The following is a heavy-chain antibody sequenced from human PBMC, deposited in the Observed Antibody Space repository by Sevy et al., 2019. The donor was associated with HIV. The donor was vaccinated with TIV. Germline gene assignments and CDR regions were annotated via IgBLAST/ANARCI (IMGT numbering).Heavy chain of an antibody. Sequence: SVKVSCKASGYTFTSYDINWVRQATGQGLEWMGWMNPNSGNTGYAQKFQGRVTMTRNTSISTAYMELSSLRSEDTAVYYCARGADSSGYYYPSYWGQGTLVTVSS. J-gene: IGHJ4*02. D-gene: IGHD3-22*01. CDR1: GYTFTSYD. V-gene: IGHV1-8*01. CDR2: MNPNSGNT. CDR3: ARGADSSGYYYPSY.